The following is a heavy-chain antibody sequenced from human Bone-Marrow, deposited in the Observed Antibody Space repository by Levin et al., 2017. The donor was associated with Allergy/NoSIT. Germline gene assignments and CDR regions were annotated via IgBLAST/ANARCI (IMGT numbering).Heavy chain of an antibody. Sequence: GGSLRLSCAASGFTFSSYAMHWVRQAPGKGLEWVAVISYDGSNKYYADSVKGRFTISRDNSKNTLYLQMNSLRAEDTAVYYCAKGGYDYIYWGQGTLVTVSS. V-gene: IGHV3-30-3*01. CDR3: AKGGYDYIY. CDR1: GFTFSSYA. D-gene: IGHD5-12*01. CDR2: ISYDGSNK. J-gene: IGHJ4*02.